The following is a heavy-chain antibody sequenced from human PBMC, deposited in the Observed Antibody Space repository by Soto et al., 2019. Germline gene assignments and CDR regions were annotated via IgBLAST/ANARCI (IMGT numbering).Heavy chain of an antibody. Sequence: GGSLRLSCAASGFTFSNAWMNWVRQAPGKGLEWVGRIKSKTDGGTTDYAAPVKGRFTISRDDSKNTLYLQMNSLKTEDTAVYYCTAGPYTQYYYYGMDVWGQGTTVTVSS. V-gene: IGHV3-15*07. D-gene: IGHD1-1*01. J-gene: IGHJ6*02. CDR1: GFTFSNAW. CDR2: IKSKTDGGTT. CDR3: TAGPYTQYYYYGMDV.